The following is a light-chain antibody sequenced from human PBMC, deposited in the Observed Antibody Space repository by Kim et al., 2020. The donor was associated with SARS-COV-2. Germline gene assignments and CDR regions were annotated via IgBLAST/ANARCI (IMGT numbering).Light chain of an antibody. J-gene: IGKJ4*01. CDR1: QSVSNK. CDR2: GAS. V-gene: IGKV3-15*01. Sequence: VSPGGRVTLSCRASQSVSNKVGWYQQKPGQAPRLLIYGASTRATGIPGRFSGGGSGTEFTLSISSLQSEDSAVYYCQEYTKWPQVTFGGGTKVEIK. CDR3: QEYTKWPQVT.